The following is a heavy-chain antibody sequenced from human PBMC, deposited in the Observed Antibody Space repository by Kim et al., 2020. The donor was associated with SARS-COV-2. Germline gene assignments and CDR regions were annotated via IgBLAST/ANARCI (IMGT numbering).Heavy chain of an antibody. CDR1: GFTFSNAW. CDR2: IKSKTDGGTT. Sequence: GGSLRLSCAASGFTFSNAWMSWVRQAPGKGLEWVGRIKSKTDGGTTDYAAPVKGRFTISRDDSKNTLYLQMNSLKTEDTAVYYCTTDSYYDILTGYYGYYFDYWGQGTLVTVSS. J-gene: IGHJ4*02. V-gene: IGHV3-15*01. CDR3: TTDSYYDILTGYYGYYFDY. D-gene: IGHD3-9*01.